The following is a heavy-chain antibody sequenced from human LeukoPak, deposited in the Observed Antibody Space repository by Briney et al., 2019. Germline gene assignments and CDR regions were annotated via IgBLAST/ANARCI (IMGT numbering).Heavy chain of an antibody. CDR2: ISSSSRYI. CDR1: EFTFSDYS. D-gene: IGHD3-22*01. V-gene: IGHV3-21*01. CDR3: ARADSSGYYRPIN. J-gene: IGHJ4*02. Sequence: PGGSLRLSCAASEFTFSDYSMNWVRQAPGKGLEWVASISSSSRYIYYTDSVKGRFTISRDNAKNSLYLQMNSLRAEDTAVYYCARADSSGYYRPINWGQGTLVTVSS.